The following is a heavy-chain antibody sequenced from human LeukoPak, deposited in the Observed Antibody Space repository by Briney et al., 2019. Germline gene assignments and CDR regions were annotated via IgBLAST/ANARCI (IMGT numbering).Heavy chain of an antibody. Sequence: ASVKVSCKASGYSFVGYGITWVRQAPGQGLEWMGWFNPENGNTNYAQKLQGRVTMTTDTSTSTAYMELRSLRSDDTAVYYCARGSSYDFWSGWSYYMDVWGKGTTVTVSS. CDR2: FNPENGNT. CDR1: GYSFVGYG. V-gene: IGHV1-18*01. J-gene: IGHJ6*03. D-gene: IGHD3-3*01. CDR3: ARGSSYDFWSGWSYYMDV.